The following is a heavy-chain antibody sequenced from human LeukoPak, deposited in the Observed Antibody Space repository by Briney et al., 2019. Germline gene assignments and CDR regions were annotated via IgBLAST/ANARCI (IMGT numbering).Heavy chain of an antibody. V-gene: IGHV3-11*01. CDR3: ARKYYYDSSGYY. J-gene: IGHJ4*02. Sequence: GGSLRLSCAVSGFTFSDYYMSWIRQAPGKGLEWVSYISSGGSTISHADSVKGRFTISRDNAENSLYLQMNSLRAEDTAVYYCARKYYYDSSGYYWGQGTLVTVSS. CDR2: ISSGGSTI. D-gene: IGHD3-22*01. CDR1: GFTFSDYY.